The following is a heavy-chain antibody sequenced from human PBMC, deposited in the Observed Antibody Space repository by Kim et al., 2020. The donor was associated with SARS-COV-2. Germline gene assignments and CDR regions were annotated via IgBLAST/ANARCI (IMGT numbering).Heavy chain of an antibody. V-gene: IGHV4-59*01. CDR2: IYYSGST. D-gene: IGHD2-15*01. J-gene: IGHJ3*02. Sequence: SETLSLTCTVSGGSISSYYWSWIRQPPGKGLEWIGYIYYSGSTNYNPSLKSRVTISVDPSKNQFSLKLSSVTAAATAVYYCARSWLDCSGGSCYHMVDI. CDR1: GGSISSYY. CDR3: ARSWLDCSGGSCYHMVDI.